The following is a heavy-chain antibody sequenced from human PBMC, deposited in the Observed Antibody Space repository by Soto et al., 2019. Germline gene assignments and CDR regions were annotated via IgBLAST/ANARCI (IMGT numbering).Heavy chain of an antibody. D-gene: IGHD2-15*01. CDR1: GGSISSYY. J-gene: IGHJ4*02. CDR3: ARRYGGNLDY. V-gene: IGHV4-59*08. CDR2: IYYSGGT. Sequence: QVQLQESGPGLVKPSETLSLTCTVSGGSISSYYWSWIRQPPGKGLEWIGYIYYSGGTNYNPSLKSRVTISVDTSKNQFSLKLSSVTAADTAVYYCARRYGGNLDYGGQGTLVTVSS.